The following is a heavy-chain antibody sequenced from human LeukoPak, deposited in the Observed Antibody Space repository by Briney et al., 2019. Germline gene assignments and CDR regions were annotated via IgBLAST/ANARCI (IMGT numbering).Heavy chain of an antibody. CDR1: GYTFTSYG. D-gene: IGHD6-25*01. CDR3: ARAASSGPLYYGMDV. CDR2: ISAYNGNT. J-gene: IGHJ6*02. Sequence: GASVKVSCKASGYTFTSYGISWVRQAPGQGLEWMGWISAYNGNTNYAQKLQGRVTMTTDTSTSTAYMELRSLRSDDTAVYYCARAASSGPLYYGMDVWGQGTTVTVSS. V-gene: IGHV1-18*01.